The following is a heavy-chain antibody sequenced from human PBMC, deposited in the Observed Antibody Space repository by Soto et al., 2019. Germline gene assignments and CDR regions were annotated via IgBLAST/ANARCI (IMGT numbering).Heavy chain of an antibody. J-gene: IGHJ4*02. D-gene: IGHD4-17*01. CDR2: INSDGSST. CDR3: ARVDAYGDQVMYDY. V-gene: IGHV3-74*01. CDR1: GFTFSSYW. Sequence: GGSLRLSCAASGFTFSSYWMHWVRQAPGKGLVWVSLINSDGSSTNYADSVKGRFTISRDNAKNTLYLQMNSLRAEDTAVYYCARVDAYGDQVMYDYWGQGTLVTVSS.